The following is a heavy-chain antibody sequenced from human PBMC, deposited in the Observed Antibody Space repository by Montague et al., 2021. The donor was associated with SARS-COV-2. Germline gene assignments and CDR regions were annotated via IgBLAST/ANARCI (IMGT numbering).Heavy chain of an antibody. D-gene: IGHD5-12*01. CDR2: VYYGGST. CDR3: ARAKWQPELAAAILDF. J-gene: IGHJ4*02. Sequence: SETLSLTCSVSGVSINGYYWTWIRQPPGKGLEWIGYVYYGGSTFYNPSLKSRVTVSVDSSKSQFSLQLSSVTAADAAVYYCARAKWQPELAAAILDFWGQGMLVTVSS. V-gene: IGHV4-59*01. CDR1: GVSINGYY.